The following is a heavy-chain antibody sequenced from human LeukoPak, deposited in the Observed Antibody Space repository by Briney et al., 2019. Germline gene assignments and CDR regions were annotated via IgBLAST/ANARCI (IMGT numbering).Heavy chain of an antibody. V-gene: IGHV1-69*04. CDR3: ATMPRYCSGGSCSHFDY. D-gene: IGHD2-15*01. J-gene: IGHJ4*02. CDR2: IIPILGIA. Sequence: SVKVSCKASGGTFSGYAISWVRQAPGQGLEWMGRIIPILGIANYAQKFQGRVTITADKSTSTAYMELSSLRSEDTAVYYCATMPRYCSGGSCSHFDYWGQGTLVTVSS. CDR1: GGTFSGYA.